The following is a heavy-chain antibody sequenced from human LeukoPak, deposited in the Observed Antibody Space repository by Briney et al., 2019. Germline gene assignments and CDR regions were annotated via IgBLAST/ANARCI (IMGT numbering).Heavy chain of an antibody. Sequence: GASVKVSCKASGGTFSSYAISWVRQAPGQGLEWMGWINPNSGGTNYAQKFQGRVTMTRDTSISTAYMELSRLRSDDTAVYYCARSPGPGDTIFGVVIIHHYYYYMDVWGKGTTVTVSS. CDR1: GGTFSSYA. D-gene: IGHD3-3*01. J-gene: IGHJ6*03. CDR2: INPNSGGT. CDR3: ARSPGPGDTIFGVVIIHHYYYYMDV. V-gene: IGHV1-2*02.